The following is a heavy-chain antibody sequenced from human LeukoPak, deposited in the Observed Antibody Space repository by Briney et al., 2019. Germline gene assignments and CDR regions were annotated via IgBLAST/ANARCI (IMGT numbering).Heavy chain of an antibody. Sequence: SETLSLTCAVYGGSFSNYYWNWIRQPPGKGLEWLGEINDNGRANYNPSLMSRVTLSVDTSKNQFSLRLTSVTATDTAVYYCARRWNYGRNYYIDVWGKGATVSVS. CDR1: GGSFSNYY. CDR3: ARRWNYGRNYYIDV. J-gene: IGHJ6*03. V-gene: IGHV4-34*01. CDR2: INDNGRA. D-gene: IGHD1-7*01.